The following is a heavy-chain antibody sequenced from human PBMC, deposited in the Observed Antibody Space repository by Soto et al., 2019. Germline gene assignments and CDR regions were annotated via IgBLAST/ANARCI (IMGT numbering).Heavy chain of an antibody. CDR3: ARVDTAMVIYYGMDV. CDR1: GGTFGSYA. CDR2: IIPIFGTA. J-gene: IGHJ6*02. Sequence: GASVKVSCKASGGTFGSYAISWVRQAPGQGLEWMGGIIPIFGTANYAQKFQGRVTITADESTSTAYMELSSLRSEDTAVYYCARVDTAMVIYYGMDVWGQGTTVTVSS. V-gene: IGHV1-69*13. D-gene: IGHD5-18*01.